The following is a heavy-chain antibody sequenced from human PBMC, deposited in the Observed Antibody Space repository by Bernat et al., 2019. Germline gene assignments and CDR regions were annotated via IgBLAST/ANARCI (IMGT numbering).Heavy chain of an antibody. V-gene: IGHV4-4*07. D-gene: IGHD1-26*01. CDR2: IYTSGST. CDR1: GGSISSYY. Sequence: QVQLQESGPGLVKPSETLSLTCTVSGGSISSYYWSWIRQPAGKGLEWIGRIYTSGSTNYNPSLKSRVTMSVATSKNQFSLKLSSVTAADTAVYYCARDWADSGSYQIFDYWGQGTLVTVSS. CDR3: ARDWADSGSYQIFDY. J-gene: IGHJ4*02.